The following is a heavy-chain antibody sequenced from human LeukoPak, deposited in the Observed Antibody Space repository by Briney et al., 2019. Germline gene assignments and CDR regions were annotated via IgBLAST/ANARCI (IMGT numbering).Heavy chain of an antibody. CDR1: GFTFSNFA. Sequence: PGESLRLSCTGSGFTFSNFAISWVRQPPGTGLEWVSAITGSGDNTYYAPSVKGRFTISRDNAKNSLYLQMKSLRAEDTAVYYCARGKTSQNIVTRKTYNWFDPWGQGTLVTVSS. V-gene: IGHV3-23*01. J-gene: IGHJ5*02. D-gene: IGHD2/OR15-2a*01. CDR2: ITGSGDNT. CDR3: ARGKTSQNIVTRKTYNWFDP.